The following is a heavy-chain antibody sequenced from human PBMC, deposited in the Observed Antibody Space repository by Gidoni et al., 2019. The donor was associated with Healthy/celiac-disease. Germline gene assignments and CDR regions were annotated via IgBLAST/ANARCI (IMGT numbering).Heavy chain of an antibody. CDR2: ISAYNGNT. V-gene: IGHV1-18*04. Sequence: QVPLVQSGAEVKKPGASVQVYCKASGYTFTSYGISWVRQAPGQGLEWMGWISAYNGNTNYAQKLQGRVTMTTDTSTSTAYMELRSLRSDDTAVYYCAREELGVDTAILFDYWGQGTLVTVSS. J-gene: IGHJ4*02. D-gene: IGHD5-18*01. CDR3: AREELGVDTAILFDY. CDR1: GYTFTSYG.